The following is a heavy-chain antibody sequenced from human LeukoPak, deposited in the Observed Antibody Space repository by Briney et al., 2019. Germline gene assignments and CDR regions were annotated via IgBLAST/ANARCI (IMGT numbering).Heavy chain of an antibody. J-gene: IGHJ6*02. CDR2: ISANAGTT. Sequence: GGSLRLSCTASGFTFTKYAMSWVRQAPGKGLEWVSAISANAGTTYYADSVKGRFTISRDNTKNTLYLQINSLRAEDTALYYCAKVKVEWSTSDYGMDVWGQGTTVTVSS. CDR3: AKVKVEWSTSDYGMDV. V-gene: IGHV3-23*01. CDR1: GFTFTKYA. D-gene: IGHD3-3*01.